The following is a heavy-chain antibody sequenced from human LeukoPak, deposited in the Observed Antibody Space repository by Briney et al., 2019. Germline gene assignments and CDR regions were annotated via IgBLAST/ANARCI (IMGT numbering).Heavy chain of an antibody. CDR3: ARRAKELDY. CDR1: RYSFTTYW. V-gene: IGHV5-10-1*01. J-gene: IGHJ4*02. D-gene: IGHD1-1*01. CDR2: IGPSDSYT. Sequence: GESLKISCKGSRYSFTTYWINWVRQMPGKGLEWMGRIGPSDSYTNYSPSFQGHVTISVDKSISTAYLQWNSLKASDTAMYYCARRAKELDYWGQGTLVTVSS.